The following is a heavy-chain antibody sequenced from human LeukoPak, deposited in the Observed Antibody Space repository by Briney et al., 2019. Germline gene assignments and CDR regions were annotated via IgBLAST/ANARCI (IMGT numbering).Heavy chain of an antibody. CDR2: ISWSTGTI. CDR1: RFTFDDYD. V-gene: IGHV3-9*01. J-gene: IGHJ6*03. CDR3: ARVGYQLLYAYYYYMDV. D-gene: IGHD2-2*02. Sequence: GGSLRLSCEASRFTFDDYDMHWVRQVPGKGLEWVSNISWSTGTIGHADSVKGRFTIPRDNAKNSLCLQMNSLRAEETALYYCARVGYQLLYAYYYYMDVWGKGTTVTVSS.